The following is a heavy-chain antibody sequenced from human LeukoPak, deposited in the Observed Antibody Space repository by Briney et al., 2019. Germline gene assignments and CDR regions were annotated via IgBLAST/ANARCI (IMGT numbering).Heavy chain of an antibody. CDR2: INHSGST. J-gene: IGHJ5*02. CDR3: ARVNGYSGYDYRTGRYNWFDP. CDR1: GGSFSGYY. D-gene: IGHD5-12*01. V-gene: IGHV4-34*01. Sequence: SETLSLTCAVYGGSFSGYYWSWIRQPPGKGLEWIGEINHSGSTNYNPSLKSRVTISVDTSKNQLSLKLSPVTAADTAVYYCARVNGYSGYDYRTGRYNWFDPWGQGTLVTVSS.